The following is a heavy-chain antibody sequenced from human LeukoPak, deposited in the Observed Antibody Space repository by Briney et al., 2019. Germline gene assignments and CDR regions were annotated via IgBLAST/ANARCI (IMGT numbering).Heavy chain of an antibody. D-gene: IGHD3-22*01. CDR2: ISGSGGST. V-gene: IGHV3-23*01. CDR1: GFTFSSYA. Sequence: GGSLRLSCAASGFTFSSYAMSWVRQAPGKGLEWVSAISGSGGSTYYADSVKGRFTISRDNSKNTLYLQMNSLRAEDTAVYYRXXXPTDPYYESYYFDYWGQGTLVTVSS. CDR3: XXXPTDPYYESYYFDY. J-gene: IGHJ4*02.